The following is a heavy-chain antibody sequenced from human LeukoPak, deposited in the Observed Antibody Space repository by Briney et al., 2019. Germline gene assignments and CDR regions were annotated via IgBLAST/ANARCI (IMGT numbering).Heavy chain of an antibody. CDR3: ARDPYDFWSGYYERTPYYYGMDV. CDR1: GFTFSSYA. J-gene: IGHJ6*02. D-gene: IGHD3-3*01. CDR2: ISGSGGST. Sequence: PGGSLRLSCAASGFTFSSYAMSWVRQAPGKGLEWVSAISGSGGSTYYADSVKGRFTISRDNAENSLYLQMNSLRAEDTAVYYCARDPYDFWSGYYERTPYYYGMDVWGQGTTVTVSS. V-gene: IGHV3-23*01.